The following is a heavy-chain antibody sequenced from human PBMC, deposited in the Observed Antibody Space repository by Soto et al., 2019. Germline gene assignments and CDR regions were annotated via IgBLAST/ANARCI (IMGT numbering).Heavy chain of an antibody. V-gene: IGHV4-39*01. J-gene: IGHJ3*02. CDR1: GGTIRYNNYY. D-gene: IGHD2-8*01. CDR3: ASYESTLMVTYDAFDM. CDR2: LYYTGST. Sequence: PSESLSLPFSSSGGTIRYNNYYLRSVRLPPGKGLEWIGTLYYTGSTHYNPSLKSRVTISVDTSKNQFSLKLRSVTAADTALYYCASYESTLMVTYDAFDMWGQGAMVS.